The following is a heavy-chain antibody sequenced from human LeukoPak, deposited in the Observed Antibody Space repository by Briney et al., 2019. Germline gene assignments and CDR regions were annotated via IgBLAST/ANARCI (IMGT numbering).Heavy chain of an antibody. CDR2: ISTSSRNI. Sequence: GGSLRLSCAASGFMFSSYSMIWVRQASGKGLEWDSCISTSSRNIFQADSVKGRFTISRDNAKNSLYLQMNSLRAEDTAVYYCARVTVTTFSPTYYMDVWGKGTTVTISS. V-gene: IGHV3-21*01. CDR3: ARVTVTTFSPTYYMDV. D-gene: IGHD4-17*01. J-gene: IGHJ6*03. CDR1: GFMFSSYS.